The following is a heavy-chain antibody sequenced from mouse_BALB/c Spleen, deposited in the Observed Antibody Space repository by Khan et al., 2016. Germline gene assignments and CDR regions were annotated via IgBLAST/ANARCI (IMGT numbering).Heavy chain of an antibody. Sequence: QVRLQQSGAELVRPGTSVKVSCKASGYAFTNYLIEWVKQRPGQGLEWIGVINPGSGGTNYNEKFKGKANLTADKSSSTAYMQLSSLTSDDSAVYFCARYDGNYYAMDYWGQGTSVTVSS. D-gene: IGHD2-3*01. CDR1: GYAFTNYL. J-gene: IGHJ4*01. CDR2: INPGSGGT. CDR3: ARYDGNYYAMDY. V-gene: IGHV1-54*01.